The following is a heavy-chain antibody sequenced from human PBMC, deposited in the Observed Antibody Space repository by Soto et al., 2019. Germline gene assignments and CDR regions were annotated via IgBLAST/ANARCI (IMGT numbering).Heavy chain of an antibody. D-gene: IGHD6-25*01. V-gene: IGHV1-2*02. CDR3: ARRKERSGPHYFDY. CDR2: IHPNSAVT. CDR1: GYTFTDYY. J-gene: IGHJ4*02. Sequence: GASVKVSCKASGYTFTDYYMHWVRQSPGQGLEWMGWIHPNSAVTKFQGRVTMTRNTSISTVYMELSGLRPDDTAVYYCARRKERSGPHYFDYWGQGTRVTVSS.